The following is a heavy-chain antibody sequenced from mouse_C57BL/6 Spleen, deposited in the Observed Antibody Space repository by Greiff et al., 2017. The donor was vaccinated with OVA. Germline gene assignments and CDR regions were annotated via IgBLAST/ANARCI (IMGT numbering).Heavy chain of an antibody. CDR2: ISYDGSN. V-gene: IGHV3-6*01. CDR3: ARPAAQANDWFAY. D-gene: IGHD3-2*02. Sequence: EVKLLESGPGLVKPSQSLSLTCSVTGYSITSGYYWNWIRKFPGNKLEWMGYISYDGSNNYNPSLKNRTSITRDTSKNQFFLKLNSVTTEDTATYYCARPAAQANDWFAYWGKGTLVTVSA. J-gene: IGHJ3*01. CDR1: GYSITSGYY.